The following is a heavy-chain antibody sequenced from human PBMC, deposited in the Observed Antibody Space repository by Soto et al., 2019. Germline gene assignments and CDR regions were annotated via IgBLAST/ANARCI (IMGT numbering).Heavy chain of an antibody. CDR2: IVHMFGPA. CDR3: ARPSYSRSWLPNLDY. J-gene: IGHJ4*02. CDR1: GGTFNNYA. Sequence: VQLVQSGAEVWKPGSSVKVSCKASGGTFNNYAIHWVRQAPGQGLEWMGGIVHMFGPAKYPEKFRGRVSITADDSTSTAYMELRSLTSEDTAMYYCARPSYSRSWLPNLDYWGQGTLVTVSS. V-gene: IGHV1-69*01. D-gene: IGHD5-12*01.